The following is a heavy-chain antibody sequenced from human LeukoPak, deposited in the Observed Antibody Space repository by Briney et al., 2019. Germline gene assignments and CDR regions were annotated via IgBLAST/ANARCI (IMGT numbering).Heavy chain of an antibody. Sequence: PGGSLRLSCAASGFTFSTSTMNWVRRAPGKGLEWMSSISGSSDKIYYADSVKGRFTISRDNAKDSLYLQMNSLRAEDTAMYYCVRIPNSANFPNWFDPWGQGTLVTVSS. V-gene: IGHV3-21*01. CDR2: ISGSSDKI. CDR3: VRIPNSANFPNWFDP. J-gene: IGHJ5*02. CDR1: GFTFSTST. D-gene: IGHD4/OR15-4a*01.